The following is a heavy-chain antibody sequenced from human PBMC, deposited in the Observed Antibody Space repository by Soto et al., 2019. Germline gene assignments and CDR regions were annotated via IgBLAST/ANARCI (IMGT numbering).Heavy chain of an antibody. CDR2: IKSRAAGGTT. CDR1: GFTFTKAW. Sequence: EVQLVESGGGLVKPGGSLRLSCAASGFTFTKAWMTWVRQTPGKGLEWVGRIKSRAAGGTTDYAASVKDRFIISRDDSNDTLYLHMNRLKTDDTAVYYCTTASQWLPPYSWGQGALVTVSS. D-gene: IGHD6-19*01. V-gene: IGHV3-15*01. CDR3: TTASQWLPPYS. J-gene: IGHJ4*02.